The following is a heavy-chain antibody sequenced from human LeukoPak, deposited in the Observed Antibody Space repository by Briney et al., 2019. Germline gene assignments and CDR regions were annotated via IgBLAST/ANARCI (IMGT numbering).Heavy chain of an antibody. V-gene: IGHV3-48*03. Sequence: GGSLRLSCAASGFTFSSYEMNWVRQAPGKGLEWVSYISSSGSTIYYADSVKGRFTISRDNAKNSLYLQMNSLRAEDTAVYYCARDLGRQWLVQFDYWGQGTQVTVSS. CDR2: ISSSGSTI. D-gene: IGHD6-19*01. CDR3: ARDLGRQWLVQFDY. CDR1: GFTFSSYE. J-gene: IGHJ4*02.